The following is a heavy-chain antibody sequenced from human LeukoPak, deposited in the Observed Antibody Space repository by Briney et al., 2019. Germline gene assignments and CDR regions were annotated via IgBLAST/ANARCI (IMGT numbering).Heavy chain of an antibody. CDR1: GGSISSSSGNC. CDR3: ARNGGNSDFDY. Sequence: PSETLSLTCAVSGGSISSSSGNCWTWVRQPPGKGLEWIGEIYHSGSTNYNPSLKSRVTMLLDKSKNQLSLKLSSVTAADTAIYYCARNGGNSDFDYWGQGTLVTVSS. J-gene: IGHJ4*02. V-gene: IGHV4-4*02. CDR2: IYHSGST. D-gene: IGHD4-23*01.